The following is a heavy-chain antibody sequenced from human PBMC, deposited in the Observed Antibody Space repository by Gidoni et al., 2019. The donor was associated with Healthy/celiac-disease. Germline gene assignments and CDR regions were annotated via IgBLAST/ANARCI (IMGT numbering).Heavy chain of an antibody. CDR3: ARGLRGVWSGYYSDY. J-gene: IGHJ4*02. V-gene: IGHV3-7*03. CDR2: IKQDGSEK. D-gene: IGHD3-3*01. Sequence: EVQLVESGGGLVQPGGSLRLSCAASGFTFSSYWMSWVRQAPGKGLEWVANIKQDGSEKYYVDSVKGRFTISRDNAKNSLYLQMNSLRAEDTAVYYCARGLRGVWSGYYSDYWGQGTLVTVSS. CDR1: GFTFSSYW.